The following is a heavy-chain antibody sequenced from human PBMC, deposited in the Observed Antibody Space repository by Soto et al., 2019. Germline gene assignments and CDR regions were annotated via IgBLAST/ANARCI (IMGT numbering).Heavy chain of an antibody. V-gene: IGHV1-69*17. J-gene: IGHJ5*02. D-gene: IGHD2-15*01. CDR2: ITHLFGIP. CDR1: VGTSRSLS. Sequence: QVQLVQSGAEVKKPGSSVKVSWKASVGTSRSLSLTWVRQAPGHGLEGRGGITHLFGIPNYPQKFQGRLTITADKSTGTAYLELSSLRSEDTAVYYCARDTHSAGGWFDTWGRGTLVTVSS. CDR3: ARDTHSAGGWFDT.